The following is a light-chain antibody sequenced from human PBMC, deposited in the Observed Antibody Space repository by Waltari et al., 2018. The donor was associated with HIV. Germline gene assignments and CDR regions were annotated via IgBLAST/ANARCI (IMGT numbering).Light chain of an antibody. CDR3: EAWDSTLKETL. CDR1: SHDIGPYNF. J-gene: IGLJ3*02. Sequence: QSALTQPPSASGSPGQSVAIPCTGSSHDIGPYNFVPWYQHHPGKAPKLLIYDVTRRPPGIPDRFSGTKSGASASLVISGLRSEDEADYYCEAWDSTLKETLFGGGTKLTVL. V-gene: IGLV2-8*01. CDR2: DVT.